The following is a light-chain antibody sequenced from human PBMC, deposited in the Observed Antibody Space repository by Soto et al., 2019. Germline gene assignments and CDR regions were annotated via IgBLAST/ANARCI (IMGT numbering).Light chain of an antibody. Sequence: DIQMTQSPSSLSASVGDRVTITCRASQGISNYLAWYQQKPGKVPKLLIYAASTLQSGVPSRFSGRGSGTDFTLNISSRQPEDGARYYWQKYNSAPPITFGPGNKVDL. CDR3: QKYNSAPPIT. J-gene: IGKJ3*01. V-gene: IGKV1-27*01. CDR1: QGISNY. CDR2: AAS.